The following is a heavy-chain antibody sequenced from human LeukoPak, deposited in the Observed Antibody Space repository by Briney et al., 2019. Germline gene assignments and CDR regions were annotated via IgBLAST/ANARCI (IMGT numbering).Heavy chain of an antibody. D-gene: IGHD6-19*01. CDR1: GFTFSSYW. J-gene: IGHJ4*02. CDR3: GRDFEISSG. V-gene: IGHV3-7*01. Sequence: GGSLRLSCVASGFTFSSYWMSWVRQAPGKGLEWVANIKQDESEKYYVDSVKGRFTISRDNAKNSLYLQMNSLRAEDTAVYYCGRDFEISSGWGQGTLVTVSS. CDR2: IKQDESEK.